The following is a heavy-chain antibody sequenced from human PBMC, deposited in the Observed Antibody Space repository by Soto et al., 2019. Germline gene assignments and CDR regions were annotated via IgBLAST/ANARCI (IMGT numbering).Heavy chain of an antibody. V-gene: IGHV4-38-2*01. D-gene: IGHD2-2*02. CDR1: GYSISSGYY. Sequence: SETLSLTCGVSGYSISSGYYWGWIRQPPGKGLEWIGSIYHSGSTYYNPSLKSRVTISVDTSENQFSLKLSSVTAADTAVYYCARVDGPYCSSTTCYTYFNLWGRGTLVTVSS. J-gene: IGHJ2*01. CDR2: IYHSGST. CDR3: ARVDGPYCSSTTCYTYFNL.